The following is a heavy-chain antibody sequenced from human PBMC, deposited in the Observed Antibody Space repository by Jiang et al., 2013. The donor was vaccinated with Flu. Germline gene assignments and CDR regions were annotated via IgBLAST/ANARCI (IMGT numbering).Heavy chain of an antibody. V-gene: IGHV3-30*18. CDR2: ISYDGSNK. CDR3: AKAFTYYYDSSGYYYFDY. CDR1: GFTFSSYG. Sequence: LSCAASGFTFSSYGMHWVRQAPGKGLEWVAVISYDGSNKYYADSVKGRFTISRDNSKNTLYLQMNSLRAEDTAVYYCAKAFTYYYDSSGYYYFDYWGQGTLVTVSS. J-gene: IGHJ4*02. D-gene: IGHD3-22*01.